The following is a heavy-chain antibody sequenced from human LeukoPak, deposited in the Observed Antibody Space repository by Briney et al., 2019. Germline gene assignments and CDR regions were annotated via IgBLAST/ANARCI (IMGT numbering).Heavy chain of an antibody. CDR1: GYTFTSYG. J-gene: IGHJ6*02. V-gene: IGHV1-18*01. D-gene: IGHD1-20*01. CDR3: ARELDNWNYYYYYGMDV. Sequence: GASVKVSCKASGYTFTSYGISWVGQAPGQGLEWMGWISAYNGNTNYAQKLEGRVTMTTDTSTSTAYMELRSLRSDDTAVYYCARELDNWNYYYYYGMDVWGQGTTVTVSS. CDR2: ISAYNGNT.